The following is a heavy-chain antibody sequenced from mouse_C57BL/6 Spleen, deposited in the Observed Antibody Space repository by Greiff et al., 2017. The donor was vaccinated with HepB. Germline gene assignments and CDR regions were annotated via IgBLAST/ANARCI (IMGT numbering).Heavy chain of an antibody. D-gene: IGHD2-1*01. Sequence: SGAELVKPGASVKISCKASGYAFSSYWMNWVKQRPGKGLEWIGQIYPGDGDTNYNGKFKGKATLTADKSSSTAYMQLSSLTSEDSAVYFCARGQYYGNQFAYWGQGTLVTVSA. CDR1: GYAFSSYW. CDR3: ARGQYYGNQFAY. J-gene: IGHJ3*01. CDR2: IYPGDGDT. V-gene: IGHV1-80*01.